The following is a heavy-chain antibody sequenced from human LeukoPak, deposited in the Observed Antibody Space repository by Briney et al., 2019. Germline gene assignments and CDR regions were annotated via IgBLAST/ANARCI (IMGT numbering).Heavy chain of an antibody. Sequence: PGGSLRLSCAASGFTFSSYAMHWFRQAPGKGLEWVAVISYDGSNKYYADSVKGRFTISRDNSKNTLYLQMNSLRAEDTAVYYCARDRESSLPGFMDVWGKGTTVTVSS. CDR1: GFTFSSYA. V-gene: IGHV3-30-3*01. D-gene: IGHD6-13*01. CDR3: ARDRESSLPGFMDV. CDR2: ISYDGSNK. J-gene: IGHJ6*03.